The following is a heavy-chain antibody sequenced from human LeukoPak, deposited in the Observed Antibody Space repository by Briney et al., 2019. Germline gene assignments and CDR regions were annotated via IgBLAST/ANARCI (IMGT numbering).Heavy chain of an antibody. CDR2: INPNSGGT. CDR1: GYTFTGYY. J-gene: IGHJ5*02. D-gene: IGHD6-19*01. V-gene: IGHV1-2*02. CDR3: AREARLKAVAGGPFDP. Sequence: GASVKVSCKASGYTFTGYYMHWVRQAPGQGLEWMGWINPNSGGTNYAQKFQGRVTMTRDTSISTAYMELSRLRSDDTAVYYCAREARLKAVAGGPFDPWGQGTLVTVSS.